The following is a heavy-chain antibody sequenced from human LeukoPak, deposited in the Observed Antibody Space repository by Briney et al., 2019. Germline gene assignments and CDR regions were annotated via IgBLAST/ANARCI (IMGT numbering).Heavy chain of an antibody. Sequence: KAGGSLRLSCAASGFTFSSYSMNWVRQAPGKGLEWVSYISSSSSTIYYADSVKGRFTISRDNARNSLYLQMNSLRAEDTAVYYCASTVSDLFDYWGQGTLVTVSS. V-gene: IGHV3-48*01. CDR3: ASTVSDLFDY. CDR2: ISSSSSTI. J-gene: IGHJ4*02. CDR1: GFTFSSYS. D-gene: IGHD4-17*01.